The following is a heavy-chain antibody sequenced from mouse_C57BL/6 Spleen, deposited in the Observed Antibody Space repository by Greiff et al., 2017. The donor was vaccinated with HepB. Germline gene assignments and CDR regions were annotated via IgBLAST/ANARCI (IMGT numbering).Heavy chain of an antibody. V-gene: IGHV1-69*01. CDR2: IDPSDSYT. J-gene: IGHJ4*01. Sequence: QVQLKQPGAELVMPGASVKLSCTASGYTFTSYWMHWVKQRPGQGLEWIGEIDPSDSYTNYNQKFKGQSTLTVDKSSSTAYMQLSSLTSEDSAVYYCEGGSSDGAMDYWGQGTAVTVSS. D-gene: IGHD1-1*01. CDR3: EGGSSDGAMDY. CDR1: GYTFTSYW.